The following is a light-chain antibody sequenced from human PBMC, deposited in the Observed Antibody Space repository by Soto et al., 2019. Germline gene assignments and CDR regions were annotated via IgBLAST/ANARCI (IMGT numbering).Light chain of an antibody. CDR1: QSVSSN. Sequence: DIVLTQSPATLSLSPGERATLSCMTSQSVSSNLAWYQQKPGQAPRLLIYDAYNRATGIPPRFSGSGSGTDCTLTISSLEPEDSAVYYCQQRHMWPITFGQGTRLEIK. CDR3: QQRHMWPIT. J-gene: IGKJ5*01. CDR2: DAY. V-gene: IGKV3D-11*03.